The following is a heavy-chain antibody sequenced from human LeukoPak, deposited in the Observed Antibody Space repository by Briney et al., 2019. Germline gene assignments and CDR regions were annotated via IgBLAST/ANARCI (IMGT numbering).Heavy chain of an antibody. Sequence: EASVKVSCKVSGYTLTELSMHWGRQAPGKGMEWMGGFDPEDGDTIYAQKFQGRVSMTEDTSTDTAYMELSSLRSEDTAVYYCATVGGGYDGDAFDIWGQGTMVTVSS. CDR2: FDPEDGDT. D-gene: IGHD5-12*01. V-gene: IGHV1-24*01. CDR3: ATVGGGYDGDAFDI. J-gene: IGHJ3*02. CDR1: GYTLTELS.